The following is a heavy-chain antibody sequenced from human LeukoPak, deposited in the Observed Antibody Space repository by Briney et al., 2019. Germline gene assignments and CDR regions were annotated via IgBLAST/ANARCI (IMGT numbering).Heavy chain of an antibody. D-gene: IGHD5-24*01. CDR2: IIPMFATA. CDR1: GGTFSSYA. V-gene: IGHV1-69*13. Sequence: SVNLSCKASGGTFSSYAISWVRQAPGQGLEWMGGIIPMFATANYAQRFQGRVTITADESTRTAYMELSSLRSEDTAVYYCARAAIQSGYNSYFYYAMDAWGQGIAHTDPS. J-gene: IGHJ6*02. CDR3: ARAAIQSGYNSYFYYAMDA.